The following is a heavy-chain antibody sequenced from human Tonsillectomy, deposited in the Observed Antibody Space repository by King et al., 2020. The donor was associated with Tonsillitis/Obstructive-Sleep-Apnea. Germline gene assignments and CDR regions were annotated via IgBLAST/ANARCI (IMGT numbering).Heavy chain of an antibody. CDR1: GFTFSSYG. Sequence: VQLVESGGGVVQPGRSLRLSCEASGFTFSSYGMHWVRQAPGKGLEWVAVIWYDGSNKYYADSVKGRFTISRDNSKNTRYLQMNSLRAEDTAVYYYARDWEVPTLTTSDYWGQGTRVTVSS. J-gene: IGHJ4*02. CDR3: ARDWEVPTLTTSDY. V-gene: IGHV3-33*01. CDR2: IWYDGSNK. D-gene: IGHD4-17*01.